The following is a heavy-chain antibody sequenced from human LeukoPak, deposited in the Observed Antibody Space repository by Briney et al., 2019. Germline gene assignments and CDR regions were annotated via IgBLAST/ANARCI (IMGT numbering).Heavy chain of an antibody. CDR1: GFTFSSYA. CDR3: ARSGDYVTTDDAFDI. CDR2: ISYDGSNK. D-gene: IGHD4-17*01. V-gene: IGHV3-30-3*01. J-gene: IGHJ3*02. Sequence: GGSLRLSCAASGFTFSSYAMHWVRQAPGKGLEWVAVISYDGSNKYYADSVKGRFTISRDNSKNTLYLRMNSLRAEDTAVYYCARSGDYVTTDDAFDIWGQGTMVTVSS.